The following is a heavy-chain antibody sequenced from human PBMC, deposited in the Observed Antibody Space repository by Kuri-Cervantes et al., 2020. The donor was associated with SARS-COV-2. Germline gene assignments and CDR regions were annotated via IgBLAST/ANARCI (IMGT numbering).Heavy chain of an antibody. CDR2: MCYSGTA. V-gene: IGHV4-34*01. J-gene: IGHJ3*02. Sequence: SETLSLTCAVYGGSFSGYYWSWIRQPPGKGLEWIGNMCYSGTAYYNPSLKSRVTISVDTSKNQFSLKLSSVTAADTAVYYCARHVAYYDILTAYYDAFDIWGQGTMVTVSS. D-gene: IGHD3-9*01. CDR3: ARHVAYYDILTAYYDAFDI. CDR1: GGSFSGYY.